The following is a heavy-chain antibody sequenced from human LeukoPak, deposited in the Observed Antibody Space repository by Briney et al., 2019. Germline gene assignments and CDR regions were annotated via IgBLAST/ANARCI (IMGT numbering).Heavy chain of an antibody. CDR2: ISAYNGNT. Sequence: GASVKVSCKASGYTFTSYGISWVRQAPGQGLEWMGWISAYNGNTNYAQKLQGRVTMTTDTSTSTAYMELRSLRSDDTAVYYCAGHYYDSSGYEWVDAFDIWGQGTMVTVSS. J-gene: IGHJ3*02. D-gene: IGHD3-22*01. CDR1: GYTFTSYG. V-gene: IGHV1-18*01. CDR3: AGHYYDSSGYEWVDAFDI.